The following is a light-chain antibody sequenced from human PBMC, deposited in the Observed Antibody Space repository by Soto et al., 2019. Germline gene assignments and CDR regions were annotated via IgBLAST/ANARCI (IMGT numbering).Light chain of an antibody. J-gene: IGKJ5*01. V-gene: IGKV1-39*01. CDR3: QQSFSSIT. Sequence: DIQMTQSPSSLSASVGDRVTITCRASQSVSTYLHWYQQKPGKAPRLVIYSASSVHSGVPSRFTGSGSGSYFTLTITSVQPEDFAIYYCQQSFSSITFGQGTRLEIK. CDR1: QSVSTY. CDR2: SAS.